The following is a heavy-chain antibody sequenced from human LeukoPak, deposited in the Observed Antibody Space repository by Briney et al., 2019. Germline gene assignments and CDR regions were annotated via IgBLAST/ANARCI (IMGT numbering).Heavy chain of an antibody. Sequence: GASVKVSCKASGYTFTNHSINWVRQAPGQGLEYMGWSDTNTGNPTYAQAFTGRIVFSLDTSVSTAYLDIRSLKAEDTAVYFCARRSMVQHLDVWGKGTTVIVSS. D-gene: IGHD3-10*01. J-gene: IGHJ6*04. V-gene: IGHV7-4-1*02. CDR3: ARRSMVQHLDV. CDR1: GYTFTNHS. CDR2: SDTNTGNP.